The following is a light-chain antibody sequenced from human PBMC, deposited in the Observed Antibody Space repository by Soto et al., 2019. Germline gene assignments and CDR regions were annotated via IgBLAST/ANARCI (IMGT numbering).Light chain of an antibody. Sequence: QSALTQPPSASGAPGQPVTISCTGTSTNIGDYNDVSWYQQLPGKAPKLIIYEDKHRPSDVPDRFAGNKSGTTASLTVSGLHTDDDANYYCISYSSPTAEVIGGGTQLTVL. CDR2: EDK. CDR3: ISYSSPTAEV. CDR1: STNIGDYND. J-gene: IGLJ2*01. V-gene: IGLV2-8*01.